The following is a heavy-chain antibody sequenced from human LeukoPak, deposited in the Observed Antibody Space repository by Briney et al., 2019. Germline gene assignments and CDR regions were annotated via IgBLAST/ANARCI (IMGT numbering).Heavy chain of an antibody. D-gene: IGHD3-9*01. V-gene: IGHV5-51*01. CDR1: EYSFTDYW. Sequence: GESLKISCKGSEYSFTDYWIAWVRQMPGKGLEWMGIIYPGDSDTRYSPSFQGQVTISADKSISTAYLQWSSLKASDTAMYYCARQGYDILTGYYIWAFDIWGQGTMVTVSS. CDR2: IYPGDSDT. CDR3: ARQGYDILTGYYIWAFDI. J-gene: IGHJ3*02.